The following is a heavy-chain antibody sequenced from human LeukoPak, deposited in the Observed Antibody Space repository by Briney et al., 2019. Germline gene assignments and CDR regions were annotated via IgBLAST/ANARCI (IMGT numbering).Heavy chain of an antibody. CDR1: GFTFSSYG. V-gene: IGHV3-33*01. CDR3: SGSGSYMWENWFDP. Sequence: GGSLRLSCAASGFTFSSYGMHCVRQAPGKGLEWVAVIWYDGSNKYYADSVKGRFTISRDNSKNTLYLQMNSLRAEGRAVCYCSGSGSYMWENWFDPWGQGTLVTVSS. CDR2: IWYDGSNK. J-gene: IGHJ5*02. D-gene: IGHD3-10*01.